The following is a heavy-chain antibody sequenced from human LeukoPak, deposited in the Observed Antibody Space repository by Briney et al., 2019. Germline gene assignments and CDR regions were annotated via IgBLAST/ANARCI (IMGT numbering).Heavy chain of an antibody. V-gene: IGHV1-3*01. D-gene: IGHD1-26*01. CDR3: ARDVGGSYIDY. CDR1: GNTFTTYA. J-gene: IGHJ4*02. CDR2: INAGNGNT. Sequence: GASVKVSCKASGNTFTTYAMHWVRQAPGQRLEWMGWINAGNGNTKYSQKFQGRVTITRDTSANTAYMELRSLRSEDTAVYYCARDVGGSYIDYWGQGTLVTVSS.